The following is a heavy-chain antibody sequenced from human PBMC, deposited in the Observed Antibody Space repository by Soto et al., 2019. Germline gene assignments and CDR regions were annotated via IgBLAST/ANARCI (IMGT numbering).Heavy chain of an antibody. D-gene: IGHD5-12*01. CDR1: GFTFSSYA. CDR2: ISGSGGST. CDR3: AKQTTSRLGYDSGREKYWYFDY. V-gene: IGHV3-23*01. J-gene: IGHJ4*02. Sequence: PGGSLRLSCAASGFTFSSYAMSWVRQAPGKGLEWVSAISGSGGSTYYADSVKGRFTISRDNSKNTLYLQMNSLRAEDTAVYYCAKQTTSRLGYDSGREKYWYFDYWGQGTLVTVSS.